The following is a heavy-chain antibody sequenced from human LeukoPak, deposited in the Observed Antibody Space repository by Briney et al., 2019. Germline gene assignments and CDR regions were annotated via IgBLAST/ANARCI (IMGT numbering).Heavy chain of an antibody. J-gene: IGHJ5*02. Sequence: GGSLRLSCAASGFTFSSYWMHWVRQAPGKGLVWVSRINTDGSSTSYADSVKGRFTISRDNAKNTLYLQMNSLRAEDTAVYYCVRKGGSSWFFDPWGQGTLVTVSS. CDR1: GFTFSSYW. V-gene: IGHV3-74*01. CDR3: VRKGGSSWFFDP. D-gene: IGHD6-13*01. CDR2: INTDGSST.